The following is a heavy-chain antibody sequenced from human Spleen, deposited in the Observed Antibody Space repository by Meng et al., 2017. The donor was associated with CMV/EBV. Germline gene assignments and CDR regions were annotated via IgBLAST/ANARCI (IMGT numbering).Heavy chain of an antibody. CDR3: ARDDGHYLDY. V-gene: IGHV3-30-3*01. CDR2: ISYDGSNK. J-gene: IGHJ4*02. Sequence: LSCAASGFTFSSYAMHWVRQAPGKGLEWVAVISYDGSNKYYADSVKGRFTISRDNSKNTLYLQMNSLRAEDTAVYYCARDDGHYLDYWGQGTLVTVSS. CDR1: GFTFSSYA.